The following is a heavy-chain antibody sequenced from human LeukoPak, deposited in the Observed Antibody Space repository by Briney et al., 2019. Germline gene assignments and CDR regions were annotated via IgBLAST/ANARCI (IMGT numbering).Heavy chain of an antibody. CDR3: AIPPARYCSSTSCYGDAFDI. D-gene: IGHD2-2*01. V-gene: IGHV1-69*05. J-gene: IGHJ3*02. CDR1: GGTFSSYA. Sequence: ASVKVSCKASGGTFSSYAISWVRQAPGQGLEWMGGIIPIFGTANYAQKFQGRVTITTDESTSTAYMELSSLRSEDTAVYYCAIPPARYCSSTSCYGDAFDIWGQGTMVTVSP. CDR2: IIPIFGTA.